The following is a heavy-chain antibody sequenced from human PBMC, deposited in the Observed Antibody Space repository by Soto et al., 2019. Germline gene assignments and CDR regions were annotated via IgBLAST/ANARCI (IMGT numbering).Heavy chain of an antibody. CDR3: ARGSDLVVVAATKLFDY. J-gene: IGHJ4*02. V-gene: IGHV3-7*01. CDR1: GFTFSSYW. CDR2: IKQDGSEK. D-gene: IGHD2-15*01. Sequence: EVQLVESGGGLVQPGGSLRLSCAASGFTFSSYWMSWVRQAPGKGLEWVANIKQDGSEKYYVDSVKGRFTISRDNAKNSQYLQMNSLSAEDTAVYYCARGSDLVVVAATKLFDYWGQGTLVTVSS.